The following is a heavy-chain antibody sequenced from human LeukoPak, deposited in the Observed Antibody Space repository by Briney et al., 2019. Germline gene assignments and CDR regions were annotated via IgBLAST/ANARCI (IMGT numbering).Heavy chain of an antibody. D-gene: IGHD3-22*01. CDR2: INPNSGGT. CDR1: GYTFTGYY. J-gene: IGHJ4*02. V-gene: IGHV1-2*02. Sequence: GASVKVSCKASGYTFTGYYMHWVRQAPGQGLEWMGWINPNSGGTNYAQKFQGRVTMTRDTSISTAYMELSRLRSDDTAVYHCARVGRSAYYYDSSGYTRNYFDYWGQGTLVTVSS. CDR3: ARVGRSAYYYDSSGYTRNYFDY.